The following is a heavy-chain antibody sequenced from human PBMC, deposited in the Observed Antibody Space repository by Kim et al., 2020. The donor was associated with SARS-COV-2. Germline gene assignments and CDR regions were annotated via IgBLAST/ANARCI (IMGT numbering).Heavy chain of an antibody. D-gene: IGHD1-7*01. Sequence: SETLSLTCTVSGGSISSSSYYWGWIRQPPGKGLEWIGSIYYSGSTYYNPSLKSRVTISVDTSKNQFSLKLSSVTAADTAVYYCARQGNWNYGAYYYYGMDVWGQGTTVTVSS. CDR2: IYYSGST. CDR3: ARQGNWNYGAYYYYGMDV. J-gene: IGHJ6*02. V-gene: IGHV4-39*01. CDR1: GGSISSSSYY.